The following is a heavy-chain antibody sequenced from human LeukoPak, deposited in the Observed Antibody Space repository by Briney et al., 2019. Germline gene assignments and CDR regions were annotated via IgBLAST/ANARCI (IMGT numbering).Heavy chain of an antibody. V-gene: IGHV3-66*01. J-gene: IGHJ4*02. D-gene: IGHD3-10*01. CDR3: ARGHGSGSYSFI. CDR1: GFTVSSNY. Sequence: GGSLRLSCAVSGFTVSSNYMSWVRQAPGKGLEWVSVIYSGGSTYYADSVKGRFTTSRDNSKNTLYLQMNSLRAEDTAVYYCARGHGSGSYSFIWGQGTLVTVSS. CDR2: IYSGGST.